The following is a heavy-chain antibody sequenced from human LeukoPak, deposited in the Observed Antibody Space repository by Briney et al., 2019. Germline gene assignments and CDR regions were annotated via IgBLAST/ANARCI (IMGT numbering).Heavy chain of an antibody. CDR2: INPSSGGT. CDR3: ARGQTIFGVVIYYFDF. CDR1: GYTFTTYY. J-gene: IGHJ4*02. V-gene: IGHV1-2*02. Sequence: ASVKVSCKASGYTFTTYYIHWVRQAPGQGLEWMGWINPSSGGTNYAQNFQGRVTMTRDTSISAAYMELSRLTSDDTAVYYCARGQTIFGVVIYYFDFWGQGTLVTVSS. D-gene: IGHD3-3*01.